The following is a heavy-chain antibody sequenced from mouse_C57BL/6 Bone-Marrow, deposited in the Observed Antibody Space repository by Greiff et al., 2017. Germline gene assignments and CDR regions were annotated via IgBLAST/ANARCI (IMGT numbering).Heavy chain of an antibody. V-gene: IGHV1-42*01. D-gene: IGHD1-1*01. CDR3: VRSGYYGSSYWYFDV. Sequence: VQLQQSGPELVKPGASVKISCKASGYSFTGYYMNWVKQSPEKSLEWIGEINPSTGGTTYNQKFKAKATLTVDKSSSTAYMQLKSLTSEDSAVYYCVRSGYYGSSYWYFDVWGTGTTVTVAS. CDR2: INPSTGGT. J-gene: IGHJ1*03. CDR1: GYSFTGYY.